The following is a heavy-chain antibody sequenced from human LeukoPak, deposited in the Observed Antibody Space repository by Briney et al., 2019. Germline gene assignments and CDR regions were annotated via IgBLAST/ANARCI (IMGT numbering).Heavy chain of an antibody. CDR1: GGTFSSYA. D-gene: IGHD3-3*01. CDR3: ARGTIFGVDPYYYYGMDV. J-gene: IGHJ6*02. Sequence: RWASVKVSCKASGGTFSSYAISWVRQAPGQGLEWMGGIIPTFGTANYAQKFQGRVTITADESTSTAYMELSSLRSEDTAVYYCARGTIFGVDPYYYYGMDVWGQGTTVTVSS. V-gene: IGHV1-69*13. CDR2: IIPTFGTA.